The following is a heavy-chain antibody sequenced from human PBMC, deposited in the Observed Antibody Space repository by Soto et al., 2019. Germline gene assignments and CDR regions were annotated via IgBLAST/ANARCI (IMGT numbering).Heavy chain of an antibody. D-gene: IGHD3-16*01. CDR2: ISYDGSNK. CDR1: GFTFSSYA. CDR3: ARDLHAWGYYYYYGMDV. J-gene: IGHJ6*02. Sequence: GGSLRLSCAASGFTFSSYAMHWVRQAPGKGLEWVAVISYDGSNKYYADSVKGRFTISRDNSKNTLYLQMNSLRAEDTAVYYCARDLHAWGYYYYYGMDVWGQGTTVTVSS. V-gene: IGHV3-30-3*01.